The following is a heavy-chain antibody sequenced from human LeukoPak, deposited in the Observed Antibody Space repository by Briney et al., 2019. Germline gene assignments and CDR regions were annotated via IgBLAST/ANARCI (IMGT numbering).Heavy chain of an antibody. CDR3: ARGGDGYTFWFAC. D-gene: IGHD5-24*01. J-gene: IGHJ1*01. CDR2: ISYDGSNK. CDR1: GFTFSSYA. V-gene: IGHV3-30*14. Sequence: GGSLRLSCAASGFTFSSYAMHWVRQAPGKGLEWVAVISYDGSNKYYADSVKGRFTISRDISKNTLYLQMNSLRVEDTAVYYCARGGDGYTFWFACWGQGTLVTVYS.